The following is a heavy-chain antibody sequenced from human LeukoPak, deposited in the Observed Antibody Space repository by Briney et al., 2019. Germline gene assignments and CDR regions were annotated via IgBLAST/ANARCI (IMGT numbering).Heavy chain of an antibody. CDR3: AGDAGDDILTGYYMFDY. CDR2: INPILGIA. V-gene: IGHV1-69*04. CDR1: GATFSIYA. D-gene: IGHD3-9*01. J-gene: IGHJ4*02. Sequence: SVKVSCKASGATFSIYAISWVRQAPGQGLEWVVRINPILGIANYAQKFQGRVTITAEKSTSTAYMELSSLRAEDTAVYYCAGDAGDDILTGYYMFDYWGEGTLVTVSS.